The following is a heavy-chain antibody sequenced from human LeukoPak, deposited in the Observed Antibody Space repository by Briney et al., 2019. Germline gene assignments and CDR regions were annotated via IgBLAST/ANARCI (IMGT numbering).Heavy chain of an antibody. V-gene: IGHV4-59*01. D-gene: IGHD3-10*01. J-gene: IGHJ6*02. CDR2: IYYSGST. Sequence: PSETLSLTCTVSGGSISSYYWSWIRQPPGKGLEWIGYIYYSGSTNYNPSLKSRVTISVDTSKNQFSLKLSSVTAADTAVYYRARSMVRELTSYYYYYYGMDVWGQGTTVTVSS. CDR3: ARSMVRELTSYYYYYYGMDV. CDR1: GGSISSYY.